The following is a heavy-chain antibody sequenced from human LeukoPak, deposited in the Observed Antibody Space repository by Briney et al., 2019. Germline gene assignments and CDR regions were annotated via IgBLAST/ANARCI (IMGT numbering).Heavy chain of an antibody. CDR2: INHSGST. CDR1: GGSFSGYY. V-gene: IGHV4-34*01. D-gene: IGHD6-6*01. J-gene: IGHJ4*02. CDR3: ARGPYSSFDFDY. Sequence: SETLSLTCAVYGGSFSGYYWSWIRQPPGKGLEWIGEINHSGSTNYNPSLKSRVTISEDTSKNQFSLKLSSVTAADTAVYYCARGPYSSFDFDYWGQGTLVTVSS.